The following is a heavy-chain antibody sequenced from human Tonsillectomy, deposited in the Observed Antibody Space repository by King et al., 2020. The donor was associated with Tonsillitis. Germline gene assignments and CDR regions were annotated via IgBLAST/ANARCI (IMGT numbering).Heavy chain of an antibody. CDR3: ATPGGELSLYGTDD. V-gene: IGHV3-11*06. CDR1: GFTFSDYY. CDR2: ISSSSSYT. J-gene: IGHJ6*02. D-gene: IGHD3-10*01. Sequence: VQLVESGGGLVKPGGSLRLSCAASGFTFSDYYMTWIRQAPGKGLEWISYISSSSSYTDYADSVKGRFTISRDNAKNSLYLQMNSLRAEDTAVYYCATPGGELSLYGTDDWGPGTPVTVSS.